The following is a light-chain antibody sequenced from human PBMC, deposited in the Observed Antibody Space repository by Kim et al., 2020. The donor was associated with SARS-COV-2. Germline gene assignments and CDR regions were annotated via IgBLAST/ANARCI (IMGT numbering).Light chain of an antibody. V-gene: IGLV4-60*03. Sequence: QPVLTQSSSASASLGSSVKLTCTLSSGHSSYIIAWHQQQPGKAPRYLMKLEGSGSYNKGSGVPDRFSGSSSGADRYLTISNLQSEDEADYCCETWDSNWVFGGGTQLTVL. CDR3: ETWDSNWV. J-gene: IGLJ3*02. CDR1: SGHSSYI. CDR2: LEGSGSY.